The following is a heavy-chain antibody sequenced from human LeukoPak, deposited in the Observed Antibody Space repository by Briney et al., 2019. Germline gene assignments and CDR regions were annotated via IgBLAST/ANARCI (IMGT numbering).Heavy chain of an antibody. CDR2: IIPIFGTA. CDR1: GGTFSSYA. D-gene: IGHD2-15*01. J-gene: IGHJ6*02. CDR3: ARLYCSGGSCYYYGMDV. V-gene: IGHV1-69*01. Sequence: GSSVKVSCKASGGTFSSYAISWVRQAPGQGLEWMGGIIPIFGTANYAQKFQGRVTITADESTSTAYMELSSLRSEDTAVYYCARLYCSGGSCYYYGMDVWGQGTTVTVSS.